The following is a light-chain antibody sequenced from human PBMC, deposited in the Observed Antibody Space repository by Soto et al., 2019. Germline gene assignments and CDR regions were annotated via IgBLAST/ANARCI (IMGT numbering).Light chain of an antibody. V-gene: IGLV3-21*04. J-gene: IGLJ1*01. Sequence: SYELTQPPSVSVAPGKTARITCGENNIGSKSVHWYLQKAGQAPVLVIYYDSDRPSGIPERFSGSNSGNTATLTISRVEAEDEADYYCQVWDTSADRPVFGSGTKLTVL. CDR2: YDS. CDR1: NIGSKS. CDR3: QVWDTSADRPV.